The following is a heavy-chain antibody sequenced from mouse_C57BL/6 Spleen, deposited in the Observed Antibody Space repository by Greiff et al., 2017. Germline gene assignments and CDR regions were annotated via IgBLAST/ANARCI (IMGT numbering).Heavy chain of an antibody. Sequence: VQLQQSGPELVKPGASVKISCKASGYAFSSSWMNWVKQRPGQGLEWIGRIYPGDGDTNYNGKFKGKATLTADKSSSTAYMQLSSLTSEDSAVYFCASSITTVVAGDYWGQGTTLTVSS. J-gene: IGHJ2*01. CDR3: ASSITTVVAGDY. CDR2: IYPGDGDT. CDR1: GYAFSSSW. V-gene: IGHV1-82*01. D-gene: IGHD1-1*01.